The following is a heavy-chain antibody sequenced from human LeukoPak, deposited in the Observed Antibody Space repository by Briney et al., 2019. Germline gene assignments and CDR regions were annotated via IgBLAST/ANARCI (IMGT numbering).Heavy chain of an antibody. J-gene: IGHJ3*02. CDR1: GYSISSGYY. Sequence: PSETLSLTCAVSGYSISSGYYWGWIRQPPGKGLEWIGYIHYSGSTNYNPSLKSRVTISVDTSKNQFSLILSSVTAADTAVYYCARNVRYYASSARLDIWGQGTMVTVSS. CDR3: ARNVRYYASSARLDI. CDR2: IHYSGST. V-gene: IGHV4-61*01. D-gene: IGHD3-22*01.